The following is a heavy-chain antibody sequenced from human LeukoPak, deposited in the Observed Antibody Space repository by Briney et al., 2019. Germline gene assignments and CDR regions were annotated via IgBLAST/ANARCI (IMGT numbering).Heavy chain of an antibody. J-gene: IGHJ4*02. V-gene: IGHV4-61*02. CDR3: ARGYSNYDLDY. CDR1: GGSISSGSYY. CDR2: IYTSGST. D-gene: IGHD4-11*01. Sequence: PSETLSLTCTVSGGSISSGSYYWSWIRQPAGKGLEWIGRIYTSGSTNYNPSLKSRVTISVDTSKNQFSLKLSSVTAADTAVYYCARGYSNYDLDYWGQGTLVTVSS.